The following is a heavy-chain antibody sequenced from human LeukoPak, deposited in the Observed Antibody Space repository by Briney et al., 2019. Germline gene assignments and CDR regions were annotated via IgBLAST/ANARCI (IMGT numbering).Heavy chain of an antibody. CDR1: GGTFSSYA. CDR3: ARDITGTTGWFDP. CDR2: IIPIFGTA. J-gene: IGHJ5*02. V-gene: IGHV1-69*05. Sequence: SVKVTCKASGGTFSSYAISWVRQAPGQGLEWMEGIIPIFGTANYAQKFQGRVTITTDESTSTAYMELSSLRSEDTAVYYCARDITGTTGWFDPWGQGTLVTVSS. D-gene: IGHD1-20*01.